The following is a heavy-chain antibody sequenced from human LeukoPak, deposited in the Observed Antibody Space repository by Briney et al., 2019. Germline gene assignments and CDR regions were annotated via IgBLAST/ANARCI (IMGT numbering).Heavy chain of an antibody. CDR3: ARDNYDYVWGSYLGY. CDR2: INPNSGGT. V-gene: IGHV1-2*02. J-gene: IGHJ4*02. Sequence: ASVKVSCKASGYTFTGYYMHWVRQAPGQGLEWMGWINPNSGGTNYAQKFQGRVTMTRDTSISTAYMELSRLRSDDTAVYYCARDNYDYVWGSYLGYWGQGTLVTVSS. CDR1: GYTFTGYY. D-gene: IGHD3-16*02.